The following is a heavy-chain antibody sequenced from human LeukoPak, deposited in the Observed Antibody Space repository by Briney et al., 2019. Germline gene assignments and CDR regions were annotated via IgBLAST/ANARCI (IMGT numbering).Heavy chain of an antibody. D-gene: IGHD2-2*01. CDR1: GYTLTSYG. CDR3: ARVGRSSTSARLGFDP. Sequence: ASVKVSCKASGYTLTSYGISWVRQAPGQGLEWMGWISAYNGNTNYAQKLQGRVTMTTDTSTSTAYMELRSLRSDDTAVYYCARVGRSSTSARLGFDPWGQRTLVTVSS. J-gene: IGHJ5*02. V-gene: IGHV1-18*01. CDR2: ISAYNGNT.